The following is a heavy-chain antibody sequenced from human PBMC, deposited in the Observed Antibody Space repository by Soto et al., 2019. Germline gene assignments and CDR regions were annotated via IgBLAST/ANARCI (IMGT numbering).Heavy chain of an antibody. Sequence: ASVKVSCKAPGYTFTSYGISWVRQAPGQGLEWMGWISAYNGNTNYAQKLQGRVTMTTDTSTSTAYMELRSLRSDDTAVYYCARVIVATMNVDYWGQGTLVTVSS. J-gene: IGHJ4*02. CDR3: ARVIVATMNVDY. V-gene: IGHV1-18*01. CDR2: ISAYNGNT. CDR1: GYTFTSYG. D-gene: IGHD5-12*01.